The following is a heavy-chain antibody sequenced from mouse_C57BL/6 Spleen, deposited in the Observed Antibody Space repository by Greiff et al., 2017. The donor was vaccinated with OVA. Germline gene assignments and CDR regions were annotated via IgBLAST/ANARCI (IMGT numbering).Heavy chain of an antibody. V-gene: IGHV1-64*01. D-gene: IGHD1-3*01. Sequence: QVQLKQPGAELVKPGASVKLSCKASGYTFTSYWMHWVKQRPGQGLEWIGMIHPNSGSTNYNEKFKSKATLTVDKSSSTAYMQLSSLTSEDSAVYYCARDNSYYFDYWGQGTTLTVSS. J-gene: IGHJ2*01. CDR3: ARDNSYYFDY. CDR1: GYTFTSYW. CDR2: IHPNSGST.